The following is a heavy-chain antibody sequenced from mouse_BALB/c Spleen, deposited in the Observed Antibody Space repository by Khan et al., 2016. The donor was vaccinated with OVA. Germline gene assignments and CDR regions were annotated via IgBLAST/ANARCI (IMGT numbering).Heavy chain of an antibody. CDR3: QRGGGENGFAY. Sequence: QIQLVQSGAELVRPGVSVKISCKGSGYTFTDFTMHWVKQSHAMSLEWIGVISTYYGDATYNQKFKDKATMTVDKSSSTAYMELARLPSEDSAIFYCQRGGGENGFAYWGQGTLVTVSA. CDR2: ISTYYGDA. J-gene: IGHJ3*01. CDR1: GYTFTDFT. V-gene: IGHV1S137*01.